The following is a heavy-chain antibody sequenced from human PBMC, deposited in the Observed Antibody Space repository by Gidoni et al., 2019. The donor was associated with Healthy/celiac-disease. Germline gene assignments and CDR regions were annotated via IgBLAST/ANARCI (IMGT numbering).Heavy chain of an antibody. CDR2: IYSGGST. CDR1: GFTVSSNY. Sequence: EVQLVESGGGLIQPGGSLRLSCAASGFTVSSNYMSWVRQAPGKGLEWVSVIYSGGSTYYADSVKGRFTISRDNSKNTLYLQMNSLRAEDTAVYYCATSYSSSWYGGIYYYYYGMDVWGQGTTVTVSS. J-gene: IGHJ6*02. CDR3: ATSYSSSWYGGIYYYYYGMDV. V-gene: IGHV3-53*01. D-gene: IGHD6-13*01.